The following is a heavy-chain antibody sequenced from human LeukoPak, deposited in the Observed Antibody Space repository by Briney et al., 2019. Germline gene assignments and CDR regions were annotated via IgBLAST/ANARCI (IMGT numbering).Heavy chain of an antibody. V-gene: IGHV1-18*01. CDR1: GGTFSNYT. Sequence: GASVKVSCKASGGTFSNYTISWVRQAPGQGLEWMGWISAYNGNTNYAQKLQGRVTMTTDTSTSTAYMELRSLRSDDTAVYYCAGDAYFDYWGQGTLVTVSS. CDR2: ISAYNGNT. CDR3: AGDAYFDY. J-gene: IGHJ4*02.